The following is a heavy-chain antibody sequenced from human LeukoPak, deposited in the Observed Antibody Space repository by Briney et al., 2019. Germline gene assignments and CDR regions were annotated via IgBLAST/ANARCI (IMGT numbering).Heavy chain of an antibody. J-gene: IGHJ5*02. CDR1: GGSISRYY. V-gene: IGHV4-59*12. CDR3: ARDHSSARNFKWFDP. Sequence: PSETLSLTCTVSGGSISRYYWSWIRQPPGKGLEWFGYVYDSGTTNYNPSLKSRVTISVDTSKNQISLKVRSVTAADTAVYYCARDHSSARNFKWFDPWGQGSLVTVSS. CDR2: VYDSGTT. D-gene: IGHD6-19*01.